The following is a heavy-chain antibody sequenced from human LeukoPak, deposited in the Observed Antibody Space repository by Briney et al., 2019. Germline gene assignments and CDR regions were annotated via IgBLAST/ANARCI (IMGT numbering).Heavy chain of an antibody. V-gene: IGHV4-59*12. CDR3: ARDPQAAAGPFDP. CDR2: IYYSGST. J-gene: IGHJ5*02. CDR1: GGSISSYY. Sequence: SETLSLTCTVSGGSISSYYWSWIRQPPGKGLEWIGYIYYSGSTNYNPSLKSRVTISVDTSKNQFSLKLSSVTAADTAVYYCARDPQAAAGPFDPWGQGTLVTVSS. D-gene: IGHD6-13*01.